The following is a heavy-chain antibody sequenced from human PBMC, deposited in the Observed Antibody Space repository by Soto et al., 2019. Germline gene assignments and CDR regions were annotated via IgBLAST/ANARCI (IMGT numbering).Heavy chain of an antibody. CDR2: ISSSSSYI. V-gene: IGHV3-21*01. Sequence: GGSLRLSCAASGFTFSSYSMNWVRQAPGKGLEWVSSISSSSSYIYYADSVKGRFTISRDNAKNSLYLQMNSLRAEDTAVYYCARPGGRGGVIVYDAFDIWGQGTMVTVSS. J-gene: IGHJ3*02. CDR1: GFTFSSYS. D-gene: IGHD3-16*02. CDR3: ARPGGRGGVIVYDAFDI.